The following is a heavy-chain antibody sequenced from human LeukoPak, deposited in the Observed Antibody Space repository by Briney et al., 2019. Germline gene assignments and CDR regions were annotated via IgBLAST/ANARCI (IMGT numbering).Heavy chain of an antibody. D-gene: IGHD5-12*01. CDR3: ARVGPRVATIDY. Sequence: GGSLRLSCAASGFTFSSYGMHWVRQAPGKGLEWVAVISYDGSNKYYADSVKGRFTISRDNSKNTLYLQMNSLRAEDTAVYYCARVGPRVATIDYWGQGTLVTVSS. CDR2: ISYDGSNK. J-gene: IGHJ4*02. V-gene: IGHV3-30*03. CDR1: GFTFSSYG.